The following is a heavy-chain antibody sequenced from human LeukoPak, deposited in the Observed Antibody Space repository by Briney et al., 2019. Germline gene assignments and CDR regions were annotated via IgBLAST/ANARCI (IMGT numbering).Heavy chain of an antibody. CDR2: ISGSGGST. V-gene: IGHV3-23*01. D-gene: IGHD2-21*02. Sequence: PGGSLRLSCAASGFTFSSYAMSWVRQAPGKGLEWVSAISGSGGSTYYADSVKGRFTISRDNSKNTLYLQMNSLGAEDTAVYYCAKVKAYRGGDCQYYFDYWGQGTLVTVSS. CDR3: AKVKAYRGGDCQYYFDY. CDR1: GFTFSSYA. J-gene: IGHJ4*02.